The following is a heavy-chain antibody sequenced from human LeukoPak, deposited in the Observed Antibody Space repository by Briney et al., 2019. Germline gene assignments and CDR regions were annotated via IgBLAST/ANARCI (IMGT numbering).Heavy chain of an antibody. V-gene: IGHV3-23*01. J-gene: IGHJ4*02. CDR3: ATYRQVLLPFES. Sequence: GGSLRLSCAASRITFSGSGMSWLRQAPGKGLEWVLTISGSGSNTQYGDSVKGRFTISRDNYKDTLYMQMNSLRAEDTAIYYCATYRQVLLPFESWGQGTVVTVSS. CDR1: RITFSGSG. D-gene: IGHD2-8*02. CDR2: ISGSGSNT.